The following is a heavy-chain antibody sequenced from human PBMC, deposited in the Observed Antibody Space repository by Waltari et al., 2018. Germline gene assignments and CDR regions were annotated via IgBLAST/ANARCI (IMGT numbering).Heavy chain of an antibody. D-gene: IGHD1-26*01. Sequence: QVQLQESGPGLVKPSETLSLTCPVSGGSISSYYWSWIRQPPGKGLEWIGYIYYSGSTNYNPSLKSRVTISVDTSKNQFSLKLSSVTAADTAVYYCARGRGVGYWGQGTLVTVSS. V-gene: IGHV4-59*01. CDR2: IYYSGST. CDR3: ARGRGVGY. J-gene: IGHJ4*02. CDR1: GGSISSYY.